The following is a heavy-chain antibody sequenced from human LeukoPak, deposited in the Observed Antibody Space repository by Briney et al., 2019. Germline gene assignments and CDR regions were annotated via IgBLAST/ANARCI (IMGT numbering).Heavy chain of an antibody. J-gene: IGHJ4*02. CDR1: GYSFTSYW. CDR3: AIPPYYYGSGSSGPVDY. CDR2: IYPGDSDT. D-gene: IGHD3-10*01. Sequence: GESLKISCKGSGYSFTSYWIGWVRQMPGKGLEWMGIIYPGDSDTRYSPSFQGQVTISADKSISTAYLQWSSLKASDTAMYYCAIPPYYYGSGSSGPVDYWGQGTLVTVSS. V-gene: IGHV5-51*01.